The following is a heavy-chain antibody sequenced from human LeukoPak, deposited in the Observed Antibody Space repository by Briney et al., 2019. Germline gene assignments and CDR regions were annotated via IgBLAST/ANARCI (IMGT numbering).Heavy chain of an antibody. V-gene: IGHV1-2*02. CDR1: GYTFTAYY. J-gene: IGHJ4*02. Sequence: ASVKVSCKASGYTFTAYYMHWARQAPGQGLEWMGWINANSGGTDYAQKFQGRVTMTRDTSTSTAYMELSSLRSDDTAVYYCARDCGYDSQRMNYFDYWGQGTPVTVSS. CDR3: ARDCGYDSQRMNYFDY. D-gene: IGHD5-12*01. CDR2: INANSGGT.